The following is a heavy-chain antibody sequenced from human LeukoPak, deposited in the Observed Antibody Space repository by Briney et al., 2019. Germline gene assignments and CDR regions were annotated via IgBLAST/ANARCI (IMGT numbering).Heavy chain of an antibody. CDR3: ARGILTGDPERDY. CDR1: GFTFSSYA. Sequence: GGSLRLSCAASGFTFSSYAMHWVRQAPGKGLEWVAVISYDGSNKYYADSVKGRFTISRDNSKNTLYLQMNSLRAEDTAVYYCARGILTGDPERDYWGQGTLVTVSS. V-gene: IGHV3-30-3*01. D-gene: IGHD7-27*01. CDR2: ISYDGSNK. J-gene: IGHJ4*02.